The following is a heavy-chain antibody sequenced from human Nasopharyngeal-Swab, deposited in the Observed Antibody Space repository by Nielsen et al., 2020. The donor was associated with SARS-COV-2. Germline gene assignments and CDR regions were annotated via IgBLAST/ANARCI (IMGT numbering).Heavy chain of an antibody. CDR2: ISYDGSNK. Sequence: GESLKISCAASGFTFSSYGMHWVRQAPGKGLEWVAVISYDGSNKYYADSVKGRFTISRDNSKNTLYLQMNSLRAEDTAVYYCALAVYDYIDYWGQGTLVTVPS. CDR1: GFTFSSYG. J-gene: IGHJ4*02. D-gene: IGHD5/OR15-5a*01. CDR3: ALAVYDYIDY. V-gene: IGHV3-30*03.